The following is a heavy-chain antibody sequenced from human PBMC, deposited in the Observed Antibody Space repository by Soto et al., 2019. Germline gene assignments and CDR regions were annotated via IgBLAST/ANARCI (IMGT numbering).Heavy chain of an antibody. D-gene: IGHD4-17*01. Sequence: TLSLTCTGSGASISYGAYYWSWIRQPPGKGLEWIGYIYYNGSTDYNPSLKSRVTISVDTSRNQFSLKLSSVTAADTAVYYCARAFGAYALNCFDPRGQGTLVTVSS. CDR2: IYYNGST. J-gene: IGHJ5*02. CDR1: GASISYGAYY. CDR3: ARAFGAYALNCFDP. V-gene: IGHV4-30-4*01.